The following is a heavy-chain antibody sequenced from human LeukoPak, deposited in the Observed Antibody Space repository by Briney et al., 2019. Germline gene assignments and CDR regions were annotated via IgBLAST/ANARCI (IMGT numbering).Heavy chain of an antibody. V-gene: IGHV1-2*04. J-gene: IGHJ4*02. CDR1: GYTFTSYA. D-gene: IGHD6-6*01. Sequence: ASVKVSCKASGYTFTSYAMHWVRQAPGQGLEWMGWINPNSGGTNYAQKFQGWVTMTRDTSISAAYMELSRLRSDDTAVYYCARAESIAAPFDYWGQGTLVTVSS. CDR3: ARAESIAAPFDY. CDR2: INPNSGGT.